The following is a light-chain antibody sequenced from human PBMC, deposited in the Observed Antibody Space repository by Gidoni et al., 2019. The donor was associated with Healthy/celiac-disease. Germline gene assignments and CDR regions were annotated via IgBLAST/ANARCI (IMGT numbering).Light chain of an antibody. CDR3: AALDDSLNCPV. J-gene: IGLJ2*01. CDR2: SNN. V-gene: IGLV1-44*01. Sequence: SLQPPPPSAPGTPGPGVTISCSGSSSNIGSNTVNWDQQLPGTAPRLLIYSNNPRPSGVPYRFSGSKSGTSASLAISGLQSEDEADYYCAALDDSLNCPVFGGGAKLTVL. CDR1: SSNIGSNT.